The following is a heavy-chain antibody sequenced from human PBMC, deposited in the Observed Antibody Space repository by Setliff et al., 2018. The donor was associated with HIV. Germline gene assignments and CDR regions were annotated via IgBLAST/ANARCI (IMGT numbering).Heavy chain of an antibody. CDR1: GFYISRGYY. CDR2: IKHSCRN. J-gene: IGHJ4*02. V-gene: IGHV4-38-2*01. Sequence: SQTLSLTCGVSGFYISRGYYWGWIRQPPGKGLEWIGNIKHSCRNYYNPSLMGRVTISVDTSKNQFSLNLSSVTAADTAIYYCARPSPPLCSDTSCYFWAFDYWGQGTLVTVSS. D-gene: IGHD2-2*01. CDR3: ARPSPPLCSDTSCYFWAFDY.